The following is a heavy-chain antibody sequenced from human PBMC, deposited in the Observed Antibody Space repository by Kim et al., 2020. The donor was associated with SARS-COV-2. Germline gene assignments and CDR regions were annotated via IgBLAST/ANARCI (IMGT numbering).Heavy chain of an antibody. Sequence: ASVKVSCKASGYTFTGYYMHWVRQAPGQGLEWMGWINPNSGGTNYAQKFQGRVTMTRDTSISTAYMELSRLRSDDTAVYYCARRRRDSSSPLDYWGQGTLVTVSS. CDR3: ARRRRDSSSPLDY. V-gene: IGHV1-2*02. J-gene: IGHJ4*02. CDR1: GYTFTGYY. CDR2: INPNSGGT. D-gene: IGHD6-6*01.